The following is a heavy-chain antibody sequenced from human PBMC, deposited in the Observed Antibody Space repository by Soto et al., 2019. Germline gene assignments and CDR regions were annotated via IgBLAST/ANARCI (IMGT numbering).Heavy chain of an antibody. CDR3: ARANDGDSGYYYYGMDV. Sequence: ASVKVSCKASGYTFTGYYMHWVRQAPGQGLEWMGWINPNSGGTNYAQKFQGRVTMTRDTSISTAYMELSRLRYDDTAVYYCARANDGDSGYYYYGMDVWGQGTTVTVSS. V-gene: IGHV1-2*02. CDR1: GYTFTGYY. CDR2: INPNSGGT. D-gene: IGHD4-17*01. J-gene: IGHJ6*02.